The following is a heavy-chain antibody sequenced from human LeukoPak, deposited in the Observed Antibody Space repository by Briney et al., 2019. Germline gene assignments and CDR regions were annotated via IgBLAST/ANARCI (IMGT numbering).Heavy chain of an antibody. CDR1: GFNFGGYG. CDR2: IRYDGSNK. D-gene: IGHD3-3*01. V-gene: IGHV3-30*02. J-gene: IGHJ4*02. Sequence: GGSLRLSCAASGFNFGGYGMHWVRQAPGKGLEWVAFIRYDGSNKYYADSVKGRFTISRDDSKSTLQMNSLRAEDTAVYYCAKGKGTHDCWGKGTLVTVSS. CDR3: AKGKGTHDC.